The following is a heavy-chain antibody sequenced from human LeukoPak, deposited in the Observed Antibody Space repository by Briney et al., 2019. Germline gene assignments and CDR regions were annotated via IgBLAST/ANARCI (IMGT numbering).Heavy chain of an antibody. D-gene: IGHD1-26*01. CDR1: GLTFSDYS. V-gene: IGHV3-48*04. CDR2: MSSSSNTI. CDR3: TRGIRWELLFNF. J-gene: IGHJ4*02. Sequence: PGGSLRLSCAASGLTFSDYSMNWVRQAPGKGLEWISYMSSSSNTIHYADSVKGRFTISRDNAKNSLFLQMDSLRVEDTAVYYCTRGIRWELLFNFWGQGSLVIASS.